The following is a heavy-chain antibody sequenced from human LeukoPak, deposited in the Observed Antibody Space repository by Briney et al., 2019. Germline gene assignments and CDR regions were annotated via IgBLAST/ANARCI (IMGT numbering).Heavy chain of an antibody. CDR3: ARGGYSYGRGVTYFDY. CDR1: GGTFSSYA. J-gene: IGHJ4*02. Sequence: GSSVKVSCKASGGTFSSYAISWVRQAPGQGLDWMGRIIPIFGTANYAQKFQGRVTITADKSTSTAYMELSSLRSEDTAVYYCARGGYSYGRGVTYFDYWGQGTLVTVSS. V-gene: IGHV1-69*06. D-gene: IGHD5-18*01. CDR2: IIPIFGTA.